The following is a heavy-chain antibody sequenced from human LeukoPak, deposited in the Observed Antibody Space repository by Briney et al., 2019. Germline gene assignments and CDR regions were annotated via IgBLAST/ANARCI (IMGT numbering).Heavy chain of an antibody. CDR2: IYYSGST. CDR1: GGSISSSSYY. Sequence: PSETLFLTCTVSGGSISSSSYYWGWIRQPPGKGLEWIGSIYYSGSTYYNPSLKSRVTISVDTSKNQFSLKLSSVTAADTAVYYCARVDFGVVIIGGRYYYMDVWGKGTTVTVSS. CDR3: ARVDFGVVIIGGRYYYMDV. J-gene: IGHJ6*03. D-gene: IGHD3-3*01. V-gene: IGHV4-39*07.